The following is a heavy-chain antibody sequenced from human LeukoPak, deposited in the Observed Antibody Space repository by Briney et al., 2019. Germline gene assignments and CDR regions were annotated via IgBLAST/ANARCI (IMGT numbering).Heavy chain of an antibody. CDR1: GFTFSNYG. CDR2: ISYDGSNK. Sequence: PGRSLRLSCAASGFTFSNYGMHWVRQAPGKGLEWVAVISYDGSNKYYTDSVKGRFTISRDNSKNTLFLQMNSLRPEDTALYYCAKYPGGFTGIVNYYHMDAWGKGTTVTVSS. D-gene: IGHD1-26*01. J-gene: IGHJ6*03. V-gene: IGHV3-30*18. CDR3: AKYPGGFTGIVNYYHMDA.